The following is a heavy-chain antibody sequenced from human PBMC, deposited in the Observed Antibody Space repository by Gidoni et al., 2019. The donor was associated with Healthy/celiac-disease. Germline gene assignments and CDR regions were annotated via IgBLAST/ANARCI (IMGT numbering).Heavy chain of an antibody. Sequence: EVQLVESGGGLVQPGRSLRLSCAASGFTFDDYAMHWVRQAPGKGLEWVLGISWNSGSIGYADSVKGRFTISRDNAKNSLYLQMNSLRAEDTALYYCAKGYDSSGYYWVAFDIWGQGTMVTVSS. CDR1: GFTFDDYA. V-gene: IGHV3-9*01. CDR2: ISWNSGSI. CDR3: AKGYDSSGYYWVAFDI. D-gene: IGHD3-22*01. J-gene: IGHJ3*02.